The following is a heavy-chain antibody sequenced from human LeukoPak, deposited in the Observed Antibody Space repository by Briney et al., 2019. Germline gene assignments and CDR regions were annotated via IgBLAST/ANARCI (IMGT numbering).Heavy chain of an antibody. Sequence: SVKVSCKASGGTFSSYAISWVRQAPGQGLEWMGGIIPIFGTANYAQKFQGRVTITTDESTSTAYMELSSLRSEDTAVYSCVRWGMAVAFFDYWGQEPLVTVSS. CDR3: VRWGMAVAFFDY. CDR2: IIPIFGTA. D-gene: IGHD6-19*01. V-gene: IGHV1-69*05. J-gene: IGHJ4*02. CDR1: GGTFSSYA.